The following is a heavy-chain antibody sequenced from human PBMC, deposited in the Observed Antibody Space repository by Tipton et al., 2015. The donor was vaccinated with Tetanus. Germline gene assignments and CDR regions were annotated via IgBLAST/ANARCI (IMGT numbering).Heavy chain of an antibody. CDR2: INTDTGNP. Sequence: QSGAEVKKPGASVKVSCKASGYTFSTYAMNWVRQAPGQGLEWMGWINTDTGNPTYAQGFTGRFVFSLDTSVNTAYLQISSLQAEDTAVYFCARDLRLYDILTGWVDAFDICGQGTMVTVSS. J-gene: IGHJ3*02. CDR1: GYTFSTYA. D-gene: IGHD3-9*01. CDR3: ARDLRLYDILTGWVDAFDI. V-gene: IGHV7-4-1*02.